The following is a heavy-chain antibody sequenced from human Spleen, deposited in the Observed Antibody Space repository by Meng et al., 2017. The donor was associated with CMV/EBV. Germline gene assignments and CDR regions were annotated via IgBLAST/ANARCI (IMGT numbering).Heavy chain of an antibody. V-gene: IGHV5-51*01. J-gene: IGHJ4*02. Sequence: KVSCKGSGYSFSTYWIGWVRQLPGKGLEWMGVIYPADSDTRYSPSFQGQVTISADKSISTAYLQWSSLQALDTAMYYCARPGFGGSDGSIDCWGQGTLVTVSS. CDR2: IYPADSDT. CDR1: GYSFSTYW. D-gene: IGHD5-12*01. CDR3: ARPGFGGSDGSIDC.